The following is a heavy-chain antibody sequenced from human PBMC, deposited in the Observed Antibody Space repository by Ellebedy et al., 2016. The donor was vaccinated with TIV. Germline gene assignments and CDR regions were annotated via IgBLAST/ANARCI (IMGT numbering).Heavy chain of an antibody. CDR3: GRGRYDESSVGLEH. CDR1: GFTFSTYS. J-gene: IGHJ4*02. Sequence: GGSLRLSXAASGFTFSTYSMNWVRQAPGKGLEWVSYISRSSSTMYYADSVKGRFTISRDNGKNSLYLQMNSLRDEDTAVYYCGRGRYDESSVGLEHWGQGILVTVSS. V-gene: IGHV3-48*02. CDR2: ISRSSSTM. D-gene: IGHD1-1*01.